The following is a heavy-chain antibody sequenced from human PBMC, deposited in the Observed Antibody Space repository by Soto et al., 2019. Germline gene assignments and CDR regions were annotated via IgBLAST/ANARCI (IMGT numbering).Heavy chain of an antibody. J-gene: IGHJ4*02. V-gene: IGHV4-59*01. CDR3: ARGYCSGGSCYRFNFDY. CDR2: IYYSGST. CDR1: GGPISSYY. D-gene: IGHD2-15*01. Sequence: SETLSLTCTVSGGPISSYYWSWIRQTPGKGLEWIGYIYYSGSTNYNPSLKSRVTISVDTSKNQLSLKLSSVTAADTAVYYCARGYCSGGSCYRFNFDYWGQGTLVTVS.